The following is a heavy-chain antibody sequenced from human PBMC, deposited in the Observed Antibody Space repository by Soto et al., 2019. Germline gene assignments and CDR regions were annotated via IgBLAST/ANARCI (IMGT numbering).Heavy chain of an antibody. CDR3: ARGYCSGGSCYSTYYFDY. CDR1: GGSISSSNW. D-gene: IGHD2-15*01. Sequence: QVQLQESGPGLVKPSGTLSLTCAVSGGSISSSNWWSWVRQPPGKGLEWIGEIYHSGSTNYNPSLKSRVTISVXXXXXXXXXXXXXXXXXXXXXYYCARGYCSGGSCYSTYYFDYWGQGTLVTVSS. J-gene: IGHJ4*02. CDR2: IYHSGST. V-gene: IGHV4-4*02.